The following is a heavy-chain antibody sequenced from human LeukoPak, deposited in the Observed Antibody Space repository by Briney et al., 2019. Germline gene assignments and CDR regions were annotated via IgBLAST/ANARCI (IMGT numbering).Heavy chain of an antibody. CDR2: IYSGGST. CDR1: GFTVSSNY. CDR3: ARGDPLRYYFDY. Sequence: GGSLRLSCAASGFTVSSNYMSWVRQAPGKGLEWVSVIYSGGSTYYADSVKGRFAISRDNSKNTVYFHMNSVRAEDTAVYYCARGDPLRYYFDYWGQGTLVTVSS. V-gene: IGHV3-53*01. J-gene: IGHJ4*02. D-gene: IGHD3-10*01.